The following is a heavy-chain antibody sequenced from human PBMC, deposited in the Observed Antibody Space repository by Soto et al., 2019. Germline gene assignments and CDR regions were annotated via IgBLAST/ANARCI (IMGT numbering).Heavy chain of an antibody. CDR3: AKGSYGMDV. V-gene: IGHV3-30*18. CDR2: ISYDGSNK. CDR1: GFTFSSYG. J-gene: IGHJ6*02. Sequence: GGSLRLSCAASGFTFSSYGMHWVRQAPGKGLEWVAVISYDGSNKYYADSVKGRFTISRDNSKNTLYLQMNSLRAEDTAVYYCAKGSYGMDVWGQGTTVTVSS.